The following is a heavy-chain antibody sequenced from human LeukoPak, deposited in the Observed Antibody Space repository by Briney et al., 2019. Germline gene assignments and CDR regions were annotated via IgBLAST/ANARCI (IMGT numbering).Heavy chain of an antibody. CDR3: AKDVASSVEYFDY. CDR1: GFTFSSYG. D-gene: IGHD2-15*01. V-gene: IGHV3-30*18. CDR2: ISYDGSNK. J-gene: IGHJ4*02. Sequence: PGGSLRLSCAASGFTFSSYGMHWVRQAPGKGLEWVAVISYDGSNKYYADSVKGRFTISRDNSKNTLYLQMNSLRAEDTAVYYCAKDVASSVEYFDYWGQRTLVTVSS.